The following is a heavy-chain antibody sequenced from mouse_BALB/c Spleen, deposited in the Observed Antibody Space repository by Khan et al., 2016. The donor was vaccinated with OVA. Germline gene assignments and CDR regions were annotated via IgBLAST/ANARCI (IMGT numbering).Heavy chain of an antibody. Sequence: QVQLKESGPGLVQPSQSLSITCTVSDFSLTNYGVHWVRQSPGQGLEWLGVIWSGGSTDYNVAFISRLSITKDNFKSQVFFKMNSLQVDDTAIYYCARRDYGSSYGFAYWGQGTLVTVSA. V-gene: IGHV2-4*02. D-gene: IGHD1-1*01. CDR3: ARRDYGSSYGFAY. J-gene: IGHJ3*01. CDR2: IWSGGST. CDR1: DFSLTNYG.